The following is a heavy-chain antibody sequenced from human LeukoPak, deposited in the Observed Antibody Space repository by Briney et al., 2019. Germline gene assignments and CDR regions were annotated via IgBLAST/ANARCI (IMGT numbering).Heavy chain of an antibody. CDR1: GFTFSSYG. J-gene: IGHJ4*02. CDR2: ISYDGSSK. CDR3: AKEMATSVFDY. V-gene: IGHV3-30*18. Sequence: GRSLRLSCAASGFTFSSYGMHWVRRAPGKGLEWVAVISYDGSSKYYADSVKGRFTISRDNSKNTLYLQMNSLRAEDTAVYYCAKEMATSVFDYWGQGTLVTVSS. D-gene: IGHD5-24*01.